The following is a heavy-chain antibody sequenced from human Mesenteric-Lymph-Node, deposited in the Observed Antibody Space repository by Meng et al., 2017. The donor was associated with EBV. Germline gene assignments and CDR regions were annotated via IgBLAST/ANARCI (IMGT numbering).Heavy chain of an antibody. J-gene: IGHJ5*02. CDR3: AKANSSGRSSWFDP. Sequence: VPVQESGPGLVKPAGTLSLTCAVSGGSITTYNWWSWVRQPPGKGLEWIGEVFHSGTTISNASLRSRLTISVDKSKNQFSLKLTSVTAADTAVYYCAKANSSGRSSWFDPWGQGTLVTVSS. CDR2: VFHSGTT. D-gene: IGHD3-10*01. CDR1: GGSITTYNW. V-gene: IGHV4-4*02.